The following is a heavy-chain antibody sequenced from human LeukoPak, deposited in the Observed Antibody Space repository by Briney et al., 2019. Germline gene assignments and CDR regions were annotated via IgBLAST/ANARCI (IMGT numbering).Heavy chain of an antibody. V-gene: IGHV1-18*01. Sequence: VASVKVSCKASGYTFTSYGISWVRQAPGQGLAWMGWISAYNGNTNYAQKLQGRVTMTTDTSTSTAYMELRSLRSDDTAVYYCARDKPYYYDSSGYYGGDYWGQGTLVTVSS. CDR1: GYTFTSYG. D-gene: IGHD3-22*01. CDR3: ARDKPYYYDSSGYYGGDY. CDR2: ISAYNGNT. J-gene: IGHJ4*02.